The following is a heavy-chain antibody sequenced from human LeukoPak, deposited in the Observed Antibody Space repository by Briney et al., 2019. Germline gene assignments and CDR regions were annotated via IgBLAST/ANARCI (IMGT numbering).Heavy chain of an antibody. J-gene: IGHJ4*02. CDR2: ISYDGSNK. CDR1: GFTFSSYA. Sequence: PGRSLRLSCAASGFTFSSYAMHWVRQAPGKGLEWVAVISYDGSNKYYADSVKGRFTISRDNSKNTLYLQMNSLRAEDMAVYYCAKGYYYDSSGSFDYWGQGTLVTVSS. V-gene: IGHV3-30-3*01. D-gene: IGHD3-22*01. CDR3: AKGYYYDSSGSFDY.